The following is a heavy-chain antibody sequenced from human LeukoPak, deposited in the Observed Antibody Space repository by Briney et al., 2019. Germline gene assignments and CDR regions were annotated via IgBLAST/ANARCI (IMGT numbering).Heavy chain of an antibody. J-gene: IGHJ5*02. CDR1: GGTFSSYG. CDR3: ARFIGVLPAAPWWFDP. D-gene: IGHD2-2*01. Sequence: ASVKVSCKASGGTFSSYGISWVRQAPGQGLEWMGWISAYNGNTNYAQKLQGRVTMTTDTSTSTAYMELRSLRSDDTAVYYCARFIGVLPAAPWWFDPWGQGTLVTVSS. V-gene: IGHV1-18*01. CDR2: ISAYNGNT.